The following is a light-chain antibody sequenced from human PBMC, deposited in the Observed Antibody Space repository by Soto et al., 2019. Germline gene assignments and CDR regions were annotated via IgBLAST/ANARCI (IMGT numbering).Light chain of an antibody. CDR1: QDISNY. Sequence: DIQMTQSPSSLSASVGDRVTITCQASQDISNYLNWYQQKPGKAPKLLIYDASNLETGVPSRFSGSGSGTDFTFTISSLQPEDIATYCCQQYDNLPTFGQGTRLEIK. J-gene: IGKJ5*01. V-gene: IGKV1-33*01. CDR2: DAS. CDR3: QQYDNLPT.